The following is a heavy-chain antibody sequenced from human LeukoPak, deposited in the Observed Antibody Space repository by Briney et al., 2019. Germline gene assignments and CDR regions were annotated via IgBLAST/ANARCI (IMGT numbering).Heavy chain of an antibody. D-gene: IGHD6-13*01. CDR2: IIPIFGTA. V-gene: IGHV1-69*13. CDR3: ARDRRAVFGIAAAGTGNWFDP. CDR1: GYTFTSYY. J-gene: IGHJ5*02. Sequence: GASVKVSCKASGYTFTSYYMHWVRQAPGQGLEWMGGIIPIFGTANYAQKFQGRVTITADESTSTAYMELSSLRSEDTAVYYCARDRRAVFGIAAAGTGNWFDPWGQGTLVTVSS.